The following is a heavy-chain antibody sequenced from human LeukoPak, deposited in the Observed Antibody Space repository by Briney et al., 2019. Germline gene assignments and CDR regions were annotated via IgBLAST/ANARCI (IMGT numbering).Heavy chain of an antibody. CDR3: ARSTIAFGGVIES. CDR1: GYTLTELS. J-gene: IGHJ4*02. CDR2: FDPEDGET. D-gene: IGHD3-16*02. V-gene: IGHV1-24*01. Sequence: ASVKVSCKVSGYTLTELSMHWVRQAPGKGLEWMGGFDPEDGETIYAQKFQGRVTMTEDTSTDTAYMGLSSLRAEDTSVYYCARSTIAFGGVIESWGQGALVTVSS.